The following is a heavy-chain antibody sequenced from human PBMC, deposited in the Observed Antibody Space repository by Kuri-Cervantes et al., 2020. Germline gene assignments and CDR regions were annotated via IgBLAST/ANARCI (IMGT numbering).Heavy chain of an antibody. CDR3: ARDRGGSHPFDAFDV. D-gene: IGHD1-26*01. V-gene: IGHV4-59*01. CDR1: GGSISSYY. J-gene: IGHJ3*01. CDR2: IYYSGST. Sequence: GSLRLSCTVSGGSISSYYWSWIRQPPGKGLEWIGYIYYSGSTNYNPSLKSRVTISIDTSENQFSLKLSSVTAADTAVYFCARDRGGSHPFDAFDVWGQGTMVTVSS.